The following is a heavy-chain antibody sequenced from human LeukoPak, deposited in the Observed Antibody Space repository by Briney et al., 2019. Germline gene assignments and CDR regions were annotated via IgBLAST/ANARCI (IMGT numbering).Heavy chain of an antibody. CDR3: AREMDVLRFLEWLPKAGFDY. CDR1: GYTFTSYG. D-gene: IGHD3-3*01. J-gene: IGHJ4*02. CDR2: ISAYNGNT. V-gene: IGHV1-18*01. Sequence: GAPVKVSCKASGYTFTSYGISWVRQAPGQGLEWMGWISAYNGNTNYAQELQGRVTMTTDTSTSTAYMELRSLRSDDTAVYYCAREMDVLRFLEWLPKAGFDYWGQGTLVTVSS.